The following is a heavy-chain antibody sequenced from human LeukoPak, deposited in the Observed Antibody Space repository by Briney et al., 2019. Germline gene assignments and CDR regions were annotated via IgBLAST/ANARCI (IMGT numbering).Heavy chain of an antibody. V-gene: IGHV4-59*01. CDR2: IYYSGST. CDR1: GGSISSYY. CDR3: ARARITMVRGVHYGMDV. D-gene: IGHD3-10*01. J-gene: IGHJ6*02. Sequence: PSETLSLTCTVSGGSISSYYWSWIRQPPGKGLEWIGYIYYSGSTNYNPSLKSRVTISVDTSKNQFSLKLSSVTAADTAVYYCARARITMVRGVHYGMDVWGQGTTVTVSS.